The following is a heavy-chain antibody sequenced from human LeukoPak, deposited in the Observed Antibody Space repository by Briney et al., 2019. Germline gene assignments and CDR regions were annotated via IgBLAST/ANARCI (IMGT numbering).Heavy chain of an antibody. CDR3: AKDPTRYYYYMDV. Sequence: GGSLRLSRAASGFTLNSYGMHWVRQAPGKGLEWVAVISYDGSNKYYVDSVKGRFTIFRDNSQNTLYLQMNSLRGEDTAVYYCAKDPTRYYYYMDVWGKGTTVTVSS. V-gene: IGHV3-30*18. J-gene: IGHJ6*03. CDR2: ISYDGSNK. CDR1: GFTLNSYG.